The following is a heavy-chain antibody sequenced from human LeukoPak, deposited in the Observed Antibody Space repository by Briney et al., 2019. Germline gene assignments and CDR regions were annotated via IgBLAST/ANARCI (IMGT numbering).Heavy chain of an antibody. CDR1: GFSFSYYW. CDR3: ARPDDSESFYRANHY. J-gene: IGHJ4*02. V-gene: IGHV3-7*01. Sequence: GGSLRLSCAASGFSFSYYWMSWVRQAPGKGLEWVANTKEDGSGSSYVDSVKGRFTISRDNAKNSLYLQMNGLRVEDTAVYYCARPDDSESFYRANHYWGRGTLVTVS. D-gene: IGHD3-10*01. CDR2: TKEDGSGS.